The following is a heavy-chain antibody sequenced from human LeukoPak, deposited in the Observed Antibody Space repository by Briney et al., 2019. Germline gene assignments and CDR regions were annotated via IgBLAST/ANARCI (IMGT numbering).Heavy chain of an antibody. CDR2: IYHSGST. Sequence: SETLSLTCTVSGHSLSSGYYWGWIRQPPGKGLEWIGSIYHSGSTYYNPSLKSRVTISVDTSKNQFSLKLSSVTAADTAVYYCASAITIFGVVISYYMDVWGKGTTVTVSS. D-gene: IGHD3-3*01. J-gene: IGHJ6*03. CDR1: GHSLSSGYY. V-gene: IGHV4-38-2*02. CDR3: ASAITIFGVVISYYMDV.